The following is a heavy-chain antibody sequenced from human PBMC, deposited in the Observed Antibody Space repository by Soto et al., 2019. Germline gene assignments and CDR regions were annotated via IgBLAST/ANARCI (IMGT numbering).Heavy chain of an antibody. Sequence: QITLNESGPTLVKPTQTLTLTCTFSGFSLSTRDVGVGWIRQSPGEALEWLGVVYWDDSKTYSPSLESRLTITKATSKDQVVLRMTKMAPVDTATYYCAHCRGGVASFWGQGTLVTVSS. J-gene: IGHJ4*02. V-gene: IGHV2-5*02. CDR3: AHCRGGVASF. CDR2: VYWDDSK. CDR1: GFSLSTRDVG. D-gene: IGHD2-2*01.